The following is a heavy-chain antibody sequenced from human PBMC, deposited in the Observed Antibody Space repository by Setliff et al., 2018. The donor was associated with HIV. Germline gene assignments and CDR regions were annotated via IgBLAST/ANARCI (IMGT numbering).Heavy chain of an antibody. CDR1: GGSISSGGFY. CDR3: ARDRALRFSKSPSFNYFDV. J-gene: IGHJ4*02. CDR2: IYSTGHT. V-gene: IGHV4-39*07. Sequence: SETLSLTCNVSGGSISSGGFYWNWIRQPPGKGLEWIGSIYSTGHTYFNPSHKSRLTMSVDTAKNRFSLKLISVTAADTAVYYCARDRALRFSKSPSFNYFDVWGQGALVTVSS. D-gene: IGHD3-10*01.